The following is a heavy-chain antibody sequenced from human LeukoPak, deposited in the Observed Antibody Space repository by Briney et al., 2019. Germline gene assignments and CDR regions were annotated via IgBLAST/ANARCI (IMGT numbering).Heavy chain of an antibody. CDR2: ISSNGGST. Sequence: GGSLRLSCAASGFTVSSNYMSWVRQAPGKGLEYVSAISSNGGSTYYANSVKGRFTISRDNSKNTLYLQMGSLRAEDMAVYYCARGPRGSGTGSRTYYFDYWGQGTLVTVSS. V-gene: IGHV3-64*01. D-gene: IGHD7-27*01. CDR3: ARGPRGSGTGSRTYYFDY. J-gene: IGHJ4*02. CDR1: GFTVSSNY.